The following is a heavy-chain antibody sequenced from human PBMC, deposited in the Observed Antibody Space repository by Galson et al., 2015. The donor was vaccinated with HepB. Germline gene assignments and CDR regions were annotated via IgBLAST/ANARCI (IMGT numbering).Heavy chain of an antibody. CDR2: ISVYNGKT. J-gene: IGHJ4*02. CDR3: ARDGPTNYYDSRSYYPTDY. D-gene: IGHD3-22*01. Sequence: SVKVSCKASGYSFSNYGINWVRQAPGQGLEWMGWISVYNGKTNYAQKFQGRVTMTTDTSTRNTYMELRRLRSDDTAVYFCARDGPTNYYDSRSYYPTDYWGQGTLVTVSS. V-gene: IGHV1-18*04. CDR1: GYSFSNYG.